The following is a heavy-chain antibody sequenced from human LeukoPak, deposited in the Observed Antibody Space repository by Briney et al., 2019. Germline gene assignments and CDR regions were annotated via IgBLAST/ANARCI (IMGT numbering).Heavy chain of an antibody. Sequence: PGGSLRLSCAASGFTFSRYWMTWVRQAPGKGLEWVSAISGSGGNTDYADSVKGRFTISRDNSKNTLYLQMNSLRAEDTAVYYCARAYGFTDYWGQGTLVTVSS. CDR1: GFTFSRYW. V-gene: IGHV3-23*01. CDR2: ISGSGGNT. J-gene: IGHJ4*02. CDR3: ARAYGFTDY. D-gene: IGHD3-10*01.